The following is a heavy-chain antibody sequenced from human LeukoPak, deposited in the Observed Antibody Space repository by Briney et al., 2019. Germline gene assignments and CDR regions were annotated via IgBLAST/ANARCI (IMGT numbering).Heavy chain of an antibody. D-gene: IGHD1-26*01. CDR3: ARAKGGSSYYFDY. Sequence: GASVKVSCKASGYTFTGYYMHWVRQAPGQGLEWMGWINPNSGGTNYGQKFQGRVTMTRDTSISTAYMELSRLRSDDTAVYYCARAKGGSSYYFDYWGQGTLVTVSS. V-gene: IGHV1-2*02. CDR2: INPNSGGT. J-gene: IGHJ4*02. CDR1: GYTFTGYY.